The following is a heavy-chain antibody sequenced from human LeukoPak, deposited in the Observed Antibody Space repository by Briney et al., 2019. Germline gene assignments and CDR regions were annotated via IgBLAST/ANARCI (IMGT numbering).Heavy chain of an antibody. V-gene: IGHV4-59*01. CDR2: IYYSGST. CDR1: GGSISSYY. Sequence: SETLSLTCTVSGGSISSYYWSWIRQPPGKGLEWIGYIYYSGSTNYNPSLKSRVTISVDTSKNQFSLKLSSVTAADTAVYYCASLLAGTPYYYYYYMDVWGKGTTVTVSS. D-gene: IGHD6-13*01. CDR3: ASLLAGTPYYYYYYMDV. J-gene: IGHJ6*03.